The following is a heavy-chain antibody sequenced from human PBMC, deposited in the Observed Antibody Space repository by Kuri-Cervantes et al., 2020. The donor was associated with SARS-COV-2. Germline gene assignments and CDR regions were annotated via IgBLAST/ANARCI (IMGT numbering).Heavy chain of an antibody. J-gene: IGHJ4*02. V-gene: IGHV3-30*02. Sequence: GGSLRLSCAASGFTFSSYGMHWVRQAPGKGLEWVAFIRYDGSNKYYADSVKGRFTISRDNAKNSLYLQMNSLRAEDTAVYYCATPGVPAANYYFDYWGQGTLVTVSS. D-gene: IGHD2-2*01. CDR1: GFTFSSYG. CDR2: IRYDGSNK. CDR3: ATPGVPAANYYFDY.